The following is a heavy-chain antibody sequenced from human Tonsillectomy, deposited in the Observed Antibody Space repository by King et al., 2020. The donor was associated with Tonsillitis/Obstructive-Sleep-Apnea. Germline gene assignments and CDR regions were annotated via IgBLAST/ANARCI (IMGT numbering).Heavy chain of an antibody. CDR3: ARHTDIVGLTPDNKWFDP. V-gene: IGHV5-10-1*03. CDR1: GYTFTNYW. Sequence: EVQLVESGAEVKKPGESLRISCKGSGYTFTNYWISWVRQMPGKGLEWMGRIDPSDSYTSYSPSFQGHVTISADMSVSTAYLQWSSLKASDTAMYYWARHTDIVGLTPDNKWFDPWGQGALVTVSS. CDR2: IDPSDSYT. J-gene: IGHJ5*02. D-gene: IGHD1-26*01.